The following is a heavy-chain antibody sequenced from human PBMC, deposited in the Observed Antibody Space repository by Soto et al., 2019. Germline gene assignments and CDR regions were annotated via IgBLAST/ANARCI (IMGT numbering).Heavy chain of an antibody. Sequence: PGGSLRLSCAASGFTLSNYAMSWVRQAPGKGLEWVSRIVGSDGFTDYADSVRGRFTISRDNSKNMVYLQLNSLRVEDTAVYYCAKDSQQLPPFCAFDIWGPGTMVTVSS. V-gene: IGHV3-23*01. J-gene: IGHJ3*02. D-gene: IGHD6-13*01. CDR2: IVGSDGFT. CDR3: AKDSQQLPPFCAFDI. CDR1: GFTLSNYA.